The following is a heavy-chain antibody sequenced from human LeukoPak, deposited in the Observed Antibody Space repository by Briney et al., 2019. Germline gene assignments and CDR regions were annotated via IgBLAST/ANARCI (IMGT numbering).Heavy chain of an antibody. D-gene: IGHD4-17*01. V-gene: IGHV3-74*01. CDR3: AREYGDYVHGMDV. CDR1: GFTFSNYW. CDR2: IKSDGTST. J-gene: IGHJ6*02. Sequence: GGSLRLSCTASGFTFSNYWMHWVRQAPGKGLMWVSRIKSDGTSTTYADSVKGRFTISRDNSKNTLYLQMNSLRAEDTAVYYCAREYGDYVHGMDVWGQGTTVTVSS.